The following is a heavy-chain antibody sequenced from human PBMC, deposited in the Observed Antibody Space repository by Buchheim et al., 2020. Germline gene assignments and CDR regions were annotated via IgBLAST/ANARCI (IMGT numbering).Heavy chain of an antibody. CDR2: ISSSGSAV. Sequence: EVQLVESGGGLVQTGGSLRLSCAASGFTFSSYEMNWVRQAPGKGLEWVSYISSSGSAVHYADSVRGRFTISRDNDKNSLSLQMNSLRAEDTAVYYCARGAGYSYAYGHNYWGQGTL. J-gene: IGHJ4*02. CDR3: ARGAGYSYAYGHNY. CDR1: GFTFSSYE. D-gene: IGHD5-18*01. V-gene: IGHV3-48*03.